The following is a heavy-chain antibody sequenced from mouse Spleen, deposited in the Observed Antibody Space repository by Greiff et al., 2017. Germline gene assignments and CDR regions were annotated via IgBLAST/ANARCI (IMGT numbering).Heavy chain of an antibody. CDR3: ARQLGLPSRFAY. CDR1: GFSLTNYA. V-gene: IGHV2-4-1*01. D-gene: IGHD3-1*01. J-gene: IGHJ3*01. Sequence: VMLVESGPGLVAPSQSLSITCTVSGFSLTNYAVHWVRQSPGKGLEWLGVIWSDGSTDYNAAFISRLSISKDNSKSQVFFKMNSLQADDTAIYYCARQLGLPSRFAYWGQGTLVTVSA. CDR2: IWSDGST.